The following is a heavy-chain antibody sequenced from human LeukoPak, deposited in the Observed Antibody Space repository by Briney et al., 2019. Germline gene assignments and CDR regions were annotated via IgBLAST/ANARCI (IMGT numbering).Heavy chain of an antibody. CDR1: GFTFSSYS. D-gene: IGHD4-17*01. J-gene: IGHJ4*02. CDR2: ITTSSTYI. V-gene: IGHV3-21*01. Sequence: GGSLRLSCAASGFTFSSYSMNWVRQAPGKGLEWVSCITTSSTYIYYADSVKVRFTSSRDNAKNSLYLQMNSLRAEDPAVYYCARKQDYGDYLQYFDYWGQGALVTVSS. CDR3: ARKQDYGDYLQYFDY.